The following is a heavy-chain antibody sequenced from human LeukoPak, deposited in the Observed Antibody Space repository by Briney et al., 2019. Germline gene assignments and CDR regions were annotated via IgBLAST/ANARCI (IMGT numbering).Heavy chain of an antibody. D-gene: IGHD3-22*01. V-gene: IGHV3-23*01. J-gene: IGHJ4*02. Sequence: PGGSLRLSCAASGFTFSRFAMSWVRQAPGKGLEWVSGISGSGGNTYYANSVKGRFTISRDNSKNTLYLQMNSLRAEDTAVYYCARSGYDNWGQGTLVTVSS. CDR1: GFTFSRFA. CDR2: ISGSGGNT. CDR3: ARSGYDN.